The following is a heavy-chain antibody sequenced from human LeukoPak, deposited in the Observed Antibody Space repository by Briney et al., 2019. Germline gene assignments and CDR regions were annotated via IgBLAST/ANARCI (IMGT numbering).Heavy chain of an antibody. CDR3: ARDKMTGDSYFDY. V-gene: IGHV3-7*01. CDR1: GFTFSSYW. CDR2: IKQDGSEK. Sequence: GGSLRLSCAASGFTFSSYWMTWVRQAPGKGPEWVAHIKQDGSEKNYVDSVKGRFTISRDNAKNSLLLQMDGLRAEDTAVYYCARDKMTGDSYFDYWGQGILVTVSS. D-gene: IGHD7-27*01. J-gene: IGHJ4*02.